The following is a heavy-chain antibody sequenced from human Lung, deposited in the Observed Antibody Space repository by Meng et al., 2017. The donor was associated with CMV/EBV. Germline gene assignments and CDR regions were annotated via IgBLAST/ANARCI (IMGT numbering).Heavy chain of an antibody. CDR1: GAPISSFA. J-gene: IGHJ5*02. D-gene: IGHD6-13*01. CDR3: ARDFGSSWDPNWFDP. V-gene: IGHV4-4*07. Sequence: HVQMQGSGHGWLKPSVTLSPTFPVSGAPISSFAWSWIRQPAGKGLEWIGRISANGNNRYNPSLKSRVTMTVDTSKNQFFLKLSSVTAADTAVYYCARDFGSSWDPNWFDPWGQGTLVTVSS. CDR2: ISANGNN.